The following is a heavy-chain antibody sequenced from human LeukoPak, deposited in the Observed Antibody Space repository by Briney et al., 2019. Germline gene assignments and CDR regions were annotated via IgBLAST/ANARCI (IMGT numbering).Heavy chain of an antibody. CDR3: ARDSPDYYDSSGYYLDAFDI. CDR1: GYTFTSYG. V-gene: IGHV1-18*01. D-gene: IGHD3-22*01. J-gene: IGHJ3*02. CDR2: ISAYNGNT. Sequence: ASVKVSCKASGYTFTSYGISWVRQAPGQGLEWMGWISAYNGNTNYAQKLQGRVTMTTDTSTSTAYMELRSLRSDDTAVYYCARDSPDYYDSSGYYLDAFDIWGQGTMVTVSS.